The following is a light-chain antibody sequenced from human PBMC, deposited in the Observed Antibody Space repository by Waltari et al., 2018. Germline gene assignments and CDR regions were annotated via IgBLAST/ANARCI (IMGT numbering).Light chain of an antibody. CDR1: QNVNSD. J-gene: IGKJ1*01. CDR3: QQYNVWPRT. CDR2: GAS. V-gene: IGKV3-15*01. Sequence: EIVMTQSPATLPVSPGERDTLSCRASQNVNSDLAWYQQKPGQAPRLLIYGASARATDIPAKFSGSGSGTEFTLTISSLQSEDVAFYYCQQYNVWPRTFGQGTKVEI.